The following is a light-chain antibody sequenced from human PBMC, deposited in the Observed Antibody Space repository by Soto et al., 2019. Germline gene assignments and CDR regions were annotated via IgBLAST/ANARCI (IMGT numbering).Light chain of an antibody. CDR1: QSISSW. CDR2: DAS. Sequence: DIQMTQSPSILSASVGDRVTITCRASQSISSWLAWYQQKPGKAPKLLIFDASSLESGTPSRFSGRRSETQFTLTINGLQPDDFATYYCQQYDNYKPLTFGGGTKVDIK. CDR3: QQYDNYKPLT. V-gene: IGKV1-5*01. J-gene: IGKJ4*01.